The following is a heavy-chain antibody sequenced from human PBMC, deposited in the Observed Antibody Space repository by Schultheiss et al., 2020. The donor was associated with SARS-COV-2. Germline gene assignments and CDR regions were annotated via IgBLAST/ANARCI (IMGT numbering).Heavy chain of an antibody. CDR1: GFTFSDYY. CDR3: ARDLPPVRSRGVDAFDI. Sequence: GESLKISCAASGFTFSDYYMSWIRQAPGKGLEWVSYISSSSSYTNYADSVKGRFTISRDNAKNSLYLQMNSLRAEDTAVYYCARDLPPVRSRGVDAFDIWGQGTMVTVSS. J-gene: IGHJ3*02. D-gene: IGHD3-10*01. CDR2: ISSSSSYT. V-gene: IGHV3-11*06.